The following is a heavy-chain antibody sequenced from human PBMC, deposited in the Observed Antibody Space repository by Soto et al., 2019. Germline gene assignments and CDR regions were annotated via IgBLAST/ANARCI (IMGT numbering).Heavy chain of an antibody. J-gene: IGHJ4*02. CDR2: IYYTGST. Sequence: QVQLQESGPRLLKPSETLSLSCTVSGGSISTSGYYWAWIRQPPGKGLEWIGNIYYTGSTYYNPSLERRLVMSVDTSKKQFSLRLNSVTAAATAVYYCARYSSTWAFDYWGQGTLVAVSS. CDR1: GGSISTSGYY. V-gene: IGHV4-39*01. CDR3: ARYSSTWAFDY. D-gene: IGHD6-19*01.